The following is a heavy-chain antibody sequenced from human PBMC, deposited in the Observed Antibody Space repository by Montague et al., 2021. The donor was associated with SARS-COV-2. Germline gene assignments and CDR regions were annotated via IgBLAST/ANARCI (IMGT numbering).Heavy chain of an antibody. CDR2: IDWDDDK. V-gene: IGHV2-70*11. CDR1: GFSLSTSGMC. J-gene: IGHJ4*02. CDR3: ARDKYYYDSSGYYPLVYFDY. D-gene: IGHD3-22*01. Sequence: VKPTQTLTLTCTFSGFSLSTSGMCVSWIRQPPGKALEWLARIDWDDDKYYSTSLKTRLTISKDTSKNPVVLTMTNMDPVDTAAYYCARDKYYYDSSGYYPLVYFDYWGQGTLVTVSS.